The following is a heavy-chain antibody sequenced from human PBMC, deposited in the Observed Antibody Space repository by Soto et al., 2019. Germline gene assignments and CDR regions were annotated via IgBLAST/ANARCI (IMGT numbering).Heavy chain of an antibody. D-gene: IGHD1-26*01. CDR2: IFYGGST. CDR1: GGSITTTSYY. Sequence: SETLSLTCTVSGGSITTTSYYWGWIRQPPGKGLEWIGSIFYGGSTYYNPSLESRVTISVDTSKNQFSLKLNSVTAADTAMFYCVRERKVAWELHQFDDWGHGALVTVSS. V-gene: IGHV4-39*02. J-gene: IGHJ4*01. CDR3: VRERKVAWELHQFDD.